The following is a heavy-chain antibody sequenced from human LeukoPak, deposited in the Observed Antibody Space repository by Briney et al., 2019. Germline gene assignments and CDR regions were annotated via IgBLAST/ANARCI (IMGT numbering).Heavy chain of an antibody. CDR3: AKVTIAAAGTDY. CDR1: GFTFSSYG. D-gene: IGHD6-13*01. J-gene: IGHJ4*02. V-gene: IGHV3-30*18. CDR2: ISYDGSNK. Sequence: GGSLRLSCAASGFTFSSYGMHWVRQAPGKGLEWVAVISYDGSNKYCADSVKGRFTISRDNSKNTLYLQMNSLRAEDTAVYYCAKVTIAAAGTDYWGQGTLVTVSS.